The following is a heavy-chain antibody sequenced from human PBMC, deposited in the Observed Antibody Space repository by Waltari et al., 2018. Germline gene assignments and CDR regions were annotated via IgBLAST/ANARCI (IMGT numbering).Heavy chain of an antibody. Sequence: QVQLQESGPGLVKPSETLSLTCTVSGGSISSHYWNWIRQPPGKGLEWIGYIYYNGNTNYNPSLNSRVTISVDTSKNQFSLKLSSVTAADTVVYYCARLPRRYGGSDYWGQGTLVTVSS. CDR1: GGSISSHY. V-gene: IGHV4-59*08. J-gene: IGHJ4*02. D-gene: IGHD2-15*01. CDR3: ARLPRRYGGSDY. CDR2: IYYNGNT.